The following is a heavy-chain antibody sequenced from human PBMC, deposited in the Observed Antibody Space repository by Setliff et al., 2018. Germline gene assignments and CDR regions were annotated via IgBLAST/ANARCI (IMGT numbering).Heavy chain of an antibody. Sequence: ASVKVSCKASKNTFTSHYMHWVRQAPGLGLEWMGTINPSSGRTSYAQKFQGRVTMTRDTSTSTVYMDMSSLRSEDTAVYYCARDVFPYHYEGAFDIWGQGTMVTVSS. J-gene: IGHJ3*02. CDR1: KNTFTSHY. CDR2: INPSSGRT. CDR3: ARDVFPYHYEGAFDI. D-gene: IGHD3-22*01. V-gene: IGHV1-46*01.